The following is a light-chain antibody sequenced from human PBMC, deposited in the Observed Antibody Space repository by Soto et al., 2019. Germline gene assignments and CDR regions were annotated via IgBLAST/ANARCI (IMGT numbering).Light chain of an antibody. J-gene: IGKJ1*01. Sequence: DTVMTQSPLSLPVTPGEPASISCRSSQSLLQSNGYNYLNCYLHKPEQSPQLLIYLASTRASGVPDRFSGSGSGTDFTLKISRVEAEDVGVYYCMRALQIPAFGQGTKVEIK. CDR3: MRALQIPA. CDR2: LAS. CDR1: QSLLQSNGYNY. V-gene: IGKV2-28*01.